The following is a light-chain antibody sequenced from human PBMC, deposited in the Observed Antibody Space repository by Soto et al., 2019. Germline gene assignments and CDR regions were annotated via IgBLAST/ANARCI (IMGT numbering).Light chain of an antibody. CDR1: RSFASSY. CDR3: QQYGPSPPYT. CDR2: AAS. Sequence: EIVLTQSPDTLSLSPGERATLSCRASRSFASSYLAWYQQRPGQAPRLLIYAASSRATAIPDRFSGSGSGTDFTLTISRLEPEDSAVYFCQQYGPSPPYTFGQGTKVEI. V-gene: IGKV3-20*01. J-gene: IGKJ2*01.